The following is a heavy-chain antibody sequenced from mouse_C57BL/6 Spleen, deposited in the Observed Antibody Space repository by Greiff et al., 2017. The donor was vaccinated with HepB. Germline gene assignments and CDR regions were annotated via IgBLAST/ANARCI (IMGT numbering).Heavy chain of an antibody. V-gene: IGHV1-54*01. D-gene: IGHD2-12*01. CDR1: GYAFTNYL. CDR2: INPGSGGT. CDR3: ARSDDLYAMDY. Sequence: QVQLQQSGAELVRPGTSVKVSCKASGYAFTNYLIEWVKQRPGQGLEWIGVINPGSGGTNYNKKFKGKATLTADKSSSTAYMQLSSLTSEDSAVYFCARSDDLYAMDYWGQGTSVTVSS. J-gene: IGHJ4*01.